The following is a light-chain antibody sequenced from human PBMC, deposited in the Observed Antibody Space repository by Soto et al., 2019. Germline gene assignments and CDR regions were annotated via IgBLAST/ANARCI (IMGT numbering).Light chain of an antibody. CDR1: NIGSKS. J-gene: IGLJ2*01. CDR2: YDS. CDR3: QVWDSSSDHVV. V-gene: IGLV3-21*04. Sequence: SYELTQPPSVSVAPGRTARITCGGTNIGSKSGHWYQQKQGQAPVLAIYYDSDRPSGIPERVSGSNSGNTATLTISRVEAVDEADYYCQVWDSSSDHVVFGGGTKLTVL.